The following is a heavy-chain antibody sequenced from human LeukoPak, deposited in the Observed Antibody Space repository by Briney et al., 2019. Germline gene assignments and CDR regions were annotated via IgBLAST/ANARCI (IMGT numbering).Heavy chain of an antibody. CDR2: VSGSGGST. D-gene: IGHD6-13*01. V-gene: IGHV3-23*01. J-gene: IGHJ4*02. CDR1: GFTFSSYA. Sequence: GGSLRLSCAASGFTFSSYAMSWVRQAPGKGLEWVSAVSGSGGSTYYADSAGGRFTISRDNSKNTLFLQMNSLRAEDTAVYYCAKDHYSSTWYAADYWGQGTLVTVSS. CDR3: AKDHYSSTWYAADY.